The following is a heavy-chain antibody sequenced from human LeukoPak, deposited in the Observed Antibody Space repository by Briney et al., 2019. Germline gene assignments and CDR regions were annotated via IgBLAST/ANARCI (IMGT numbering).Heavy chain of an antibody. CDR2: ISGSGGST. Sequence: GGSLRLSCAASGFTFSGYAMSWVRQAPGKGLEWVSAISGSGGSTYYADSVKGRFTISRDNSKNTLYLQMNSLRAEDTAVYYCAKAPFGPAAIDHYYYYYMDVWGKGTTVTVSS. V-gene: IGHV3-23*01. CDR3: AKAPFGPAAIDHYYYYYMDV. D-gene: IGHD2-2*02. J-gene: IGHJ6*03. CDR1: GFTFSGYA.